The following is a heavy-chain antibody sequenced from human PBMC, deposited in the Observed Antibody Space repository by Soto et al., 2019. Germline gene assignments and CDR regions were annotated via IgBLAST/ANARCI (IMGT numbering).Heavy chain of an antibody. CDR3: AIDFYGSGSYLHTH. Sequence: GASVKVSCKASGYTFTSYGISWVRQAPGQGLEWMGWISAYNGNTNYAQKLQGRVTMTTDTSTSTAYMELRSLRSDDTAVYYCAIDFYGSGSYLHTHWGQGTLVTVSS. CDR2: ISAYNGNT. CDR1: GYTFTSYG. V-gene: IGHV1-18*01. D-gene: IGHD3-10*01. J-gene: IGHJ1*01.